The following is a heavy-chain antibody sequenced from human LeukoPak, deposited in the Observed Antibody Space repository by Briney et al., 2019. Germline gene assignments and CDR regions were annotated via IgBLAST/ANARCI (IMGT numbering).Heavy chain of an antibody. Sequence: GGSLRLSCAASGFTVSLNYMSWVRQAPGKGLEWVSVIYSGGSTYYADSVKGRFAISTDNSKNTLYLQMNSLRVEDTAVYFCAARKVRGVWFYLDYWGQGTLVTVSS. CDR3: AARKVRGVWFYLDY. J-gene: IGHJ4*02. CDR1: GFTVSLNY. D-gene: IGHD3-10*01. V-gene: IGHV3-53*01. CDR2: IYSGGST.